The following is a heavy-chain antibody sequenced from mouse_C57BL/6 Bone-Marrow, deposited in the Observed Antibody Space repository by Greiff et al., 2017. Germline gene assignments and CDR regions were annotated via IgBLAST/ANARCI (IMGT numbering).Heavy chain of an antibody. CDR1: GYSFTDYN. CDR2: INPNYGTT. D-gene: IGHD1-1*01. V-gene: IGHV1-39*01. CDR3: ASPYYYGSGYFDY. Sequence: VHVKQSGPELVKPGASVKISCKASGYSFTDYNMNWVKQSNGKSLEWIGVINPNYGTTSYNQKFKGKATLTVDQSSSTAYMQLNSLTSEDSAVYYCASPYYYGSGYFDYWGQGTTLTVSS. J-gene: IGHJ2*01.